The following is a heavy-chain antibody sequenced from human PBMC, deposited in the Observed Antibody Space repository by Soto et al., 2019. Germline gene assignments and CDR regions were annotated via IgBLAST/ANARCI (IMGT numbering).Heavy chain of an antibody. Sequence: SETLSLTCTVSGGSISSGDYYWSWIRQPPGKGLEWIGYIYYSGSTYYNPSLKSRVTISVDTSKNQFSLKLSSVTAADTAVYYCARALHIMITFGGVPIDWFDPWGQGTLVTVSS. J-gene: IGHJ5*02. CDR2: IYYSGST. CDR3: ARALHIMITFGGVPIDWFDP. D-gene: IGHD3-16*01. V-gene: IGHV4-30-4*01. CDR1: GGSISSGDYY.